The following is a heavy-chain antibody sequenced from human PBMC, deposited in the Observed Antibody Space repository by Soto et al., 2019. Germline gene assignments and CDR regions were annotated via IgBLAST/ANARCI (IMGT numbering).Heavy chain of an antibody. CDR3: ARDRSSALDY. V-gene: IGHV3-30-3*01. CDR2: ISYDGSNK. D-gene: IGHD6-6*01. J-gene: IGHJ4*02. CDR1: GFTFSSYA. Sequence: PGGSLRLSCAAPGFTFSSYAMHWVRQAPGKGLEWVAVISYDGSNKYYADSVKGRFTISRDNSKNTLYLQMNSLRAEDTAVYYCARDRSSALDYWGQGTLVTVSS.